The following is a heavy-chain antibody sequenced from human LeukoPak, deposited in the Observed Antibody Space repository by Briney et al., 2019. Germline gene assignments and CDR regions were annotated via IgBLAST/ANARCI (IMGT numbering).Heavy chain of an antibody. D-gene: IGHD2-2*01. CDR3: ARDIIPAATYYYYGMDV. V-gene: IGHV4-59*01. CDR2: IYYSGST. CDR1: GGSISSYY. J-gene: IGHJ6*02. Sequence: SETLSLTCTVSGGSISSYYWSWIRQPPGKGLEWIGYIYYSGSTNYNPSLKSRVTISVDTSKNQFSLKLSSVTAADTAVYYCARDIIPAATYYYYGMDVWGQGTTVTVSS.